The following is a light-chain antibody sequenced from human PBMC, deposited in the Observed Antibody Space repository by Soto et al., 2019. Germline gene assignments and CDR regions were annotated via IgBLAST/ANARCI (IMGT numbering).Light chain of an antibody. CDR2: GAS. CDR1: QSVSSN. CDR3: QHYNNWHPWT. J-gene: IGKJ1*01. Sequence: EIVMTQAPATLSVSPGERSTFSCRASQSVSSNLAWYQQKPVQAPRLLXYGASIRATGIPARFSGSGSGTEFTLTISTLQYEDFAIYYCQHYNNWHPWTFGQGTKVDIK. V-gene: IGKV3-15*01.